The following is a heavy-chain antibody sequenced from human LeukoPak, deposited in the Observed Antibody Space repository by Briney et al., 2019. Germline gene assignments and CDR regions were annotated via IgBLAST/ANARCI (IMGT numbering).Heavy chain of an antibody. CDR1: GYTFTGYY. V-gene: IGHV1-2*02. CDR2: INPNSGGT. D-gene: IGHD6-13*01. CDR3: ARAYSPTSWGLAAADYYYMDV. Sequence: ASVKVSCKASGYTFTGYYMHWVRQAPGHGLEWMGWINPNSGGTNYAQKFQGRVTMTRDTSISTAYMEPNRLTSDDTAVYYCARAYSPTSWGLAAADYYYMDVWGKGTTVTVSS. J-gene: IGHJ6*03.